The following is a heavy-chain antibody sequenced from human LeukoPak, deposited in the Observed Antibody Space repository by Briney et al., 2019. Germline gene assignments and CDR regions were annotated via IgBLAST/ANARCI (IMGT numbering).Heavy chain of an antibody. CDR3: ARGTDLYCGGDCFNSSSFDY. CDR2: INHSGST. J-gene: IGHJ4*02. Sequence: SETLSFTCAVYGGSFSGYYWSWIRQPPGKGLEWIGEINHSGSTNYNPSLKSRVTISVDTSKNQFSLKLSSVTAADTAVYYCARGTDLYCGGDCFNSSSFDYWGQGTLVTVSS. D-gene: IGHD2-21*02. V-gene: IGHV4-34*01. CDR1: GGSFSGYY.